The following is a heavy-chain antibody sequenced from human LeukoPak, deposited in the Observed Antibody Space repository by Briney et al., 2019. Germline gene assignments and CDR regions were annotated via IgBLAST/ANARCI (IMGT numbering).Heavy chain of an antibody. Sequence: GGSLRLSCAASGFTFSSYGMHWVRQAPGKGLEWVAFIRYDGSNKYYADSVKGRFTISRDNSKNTLYLQMNSLRAEDTAVYYCAKGGPYCGGDCYVSHFDYWGQGTLVTVSS. CDR1: GFTFSSYG. CDR3: AKGGPYCGGDCYVSHFDY. J-gene: IGHJ4*02. D-gene: IGHD2-21*01. V-gene: IGHV3-30*02. CDR2: IRYDGSNK.